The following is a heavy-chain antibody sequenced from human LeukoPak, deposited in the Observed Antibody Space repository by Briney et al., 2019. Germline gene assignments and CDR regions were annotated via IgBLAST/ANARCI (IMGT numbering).Heavy chain of an antibody. CDR1: GFTFSDYY. CDR3: ARDLTYYYDSSGPLDAFDI. Sequence: GGSLRLSCAASGFTFSDYYMSWIRQAPGKGLEWVSYISSSGSTIYYADSVKGRFTISRDNAKNSLYLQMNSLRAEDTAVYYCARDLTYYYDSSGPLDAFDIWGQGTMVTVSS. V-gene: IGHV3-11*01. CDR2: ISSSGSTI. D-gene: IGHD3-22*01. J-gene: IGHJ3*02.